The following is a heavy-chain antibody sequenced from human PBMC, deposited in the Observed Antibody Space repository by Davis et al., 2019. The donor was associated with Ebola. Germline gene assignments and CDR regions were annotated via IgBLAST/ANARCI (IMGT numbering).Heavy chain of an antibody. Sequence: ASVKVSCKASGYTFTNYGISWVRQAPGQGLEWMGGIIPIFGTANYAQKLQGRVTMTTDTSTSTAYMELRSLRSDDTAVYYCARDSLSREWLLNNWFDPWGQGTLVTVSS. V-gene: IGHV1-18*01. CDR3: ARDSLSREWLLNNWFDP. CDR2: IIPIFGTA. J-gene: IGHJ5*02. CDR1: GYTFTNYG. D-gene: IGHD3-3*01.